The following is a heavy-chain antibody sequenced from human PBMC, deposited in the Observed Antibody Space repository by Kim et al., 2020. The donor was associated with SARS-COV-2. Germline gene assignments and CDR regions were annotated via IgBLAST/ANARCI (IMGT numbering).Heavy chain of an antibody. J-gene: IGHJ4*02. V-gene: IGHV3-21*01. CDR2: ISSSSSYI. D-gene: IGHD2-2*01. CDR1: GFTFSSYS. CDR3: ARDGHYCSSTSCYLPRLDY. Sequence: GGSLRLSCAASGFTFSSYSMNWVRQAPGKGLEWVSSISSSSSYIYYADSVKGRFTISRDNAKNSLYLQMNSLRAEDTAVYYCARDGHYCSSTSCYLPRLDYWGQGTLVTVSS.